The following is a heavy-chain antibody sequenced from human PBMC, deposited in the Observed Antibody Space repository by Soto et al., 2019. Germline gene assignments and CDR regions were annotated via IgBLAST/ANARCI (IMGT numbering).Heavy chain of an antibody. CDR1: GYTFTGYY. D-gene: IGHD6-19*01. CDR3: ARDHSSGWKVFDY. CDR2: INPNSGGT. Sequence: GASVKVSCKASGYTFTGYYMHWVRQAPGQGLEWMGWINPNSGGTNYAQKFQGWVTMTRDTSISTAYMELSRLRSDDTAVYYCARDHSSGWKVFDYWGQGTLVTVSS. V-gene: IGHV1-2*04. J-gene: IGHJ4*02.